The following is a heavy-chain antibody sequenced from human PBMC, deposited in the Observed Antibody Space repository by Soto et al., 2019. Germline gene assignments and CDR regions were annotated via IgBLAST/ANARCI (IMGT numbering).Heavy chain of an antibody. Sequence: QVQLVESGGGVVQPGRSLRLSCAASGFTFSSYAMHWVRQAPGKGLEWVAVISYDGSNKYYADSVKGRFTISRDNSKNTLYLQMNSLRAEDTAVYYWARDRWEPPEFDYWGQGTLVTVSS. CDR1: GFTFSSYA. CDR2: ISYDGSNK. V-gene: IGHV3-30-3*01. D-gene: IGHD1-26*01. CDR3: ARDRWEPPEFDY. J-gene: IGHJ4*02.